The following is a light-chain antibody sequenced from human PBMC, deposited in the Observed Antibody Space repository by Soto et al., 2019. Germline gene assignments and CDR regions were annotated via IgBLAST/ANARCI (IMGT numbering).Light chain of an antibody. Sequence: QSVLTQPRSVSGSPGQSVTISCTGTNRDVGGYNYVSWYQQYPGKAPKLMISGVSERPSGVPDRFSGSKSGNTASLTISGLQAEDEADYYCCSYVDTDTWVFGGGTKLTVL. CDR1: NRDVGGYNY. CDR2: GVS. CDR3: CSYVDTDTWV. J-gene: IGLJ3*02. V-gene: IGLV2-11*01.